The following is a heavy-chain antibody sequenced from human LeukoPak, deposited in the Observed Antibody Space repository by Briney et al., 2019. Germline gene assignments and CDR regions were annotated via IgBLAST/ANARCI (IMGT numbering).Heavy chain of an antibody. V-gene: IGHV3-7*03. CDR2: VNRDGSET. Sequence: GGSLRLSCAASGFALSSHWVTWVRQVPGRGPEWVANVNRDGSETYYLDSVRGRFTISKDNAKNSLYLQMNSLRAEDTALYHCARNNGMDVWGQGTTVIVSS. CDR1: GFALSSHW. CDR3: ARNNGMDV. J-gene: IGHJ6*02.